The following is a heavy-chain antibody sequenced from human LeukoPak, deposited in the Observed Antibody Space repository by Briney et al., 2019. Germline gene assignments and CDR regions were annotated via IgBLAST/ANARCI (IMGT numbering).Heavy chain of an antibody. V-gene: IGHV3-30*02. CDR2: IRYDGSNK. Sequence: GGSLGLSCAASGFTFSSYGMHWVRQAPGKGLEWVAFIRYDGSNKYYADSVKGRFTISRDNSKNTLYLQMNSLRAEDTAVYYCAKNGVWSFDYWGQGTLVTVSS. D-gene: IGHD3-10*01. CDR3: AKNGVWSFDY. J-gene: IGHJ4*02. CDR1: GFTFSSYG.